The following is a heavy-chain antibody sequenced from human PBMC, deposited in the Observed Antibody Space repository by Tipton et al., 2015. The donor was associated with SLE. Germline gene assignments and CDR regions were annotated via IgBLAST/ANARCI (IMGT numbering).Heavy chain of an antibody. V-gene: IGHV3-23*01. CDR3: AKDLQWELLYFDY. J-gene: IGHJ4*02. CDR1: GFTFSSYA. Sequence: SLRLSCAASGFTFSSYAMSWVRQAPGKGLEWVSAISGSGGSTYYADSVKGRFTISRDNSKNTLYLQMNSLRAEDTAVYYCAKDLQWELLYFDYWGQGTLVTVSS. CDR2: ISGSGGST. D-gene: IGHD1-26*01.